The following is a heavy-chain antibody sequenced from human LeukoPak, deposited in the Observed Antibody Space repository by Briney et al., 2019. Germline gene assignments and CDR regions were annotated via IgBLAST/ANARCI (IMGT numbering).Heavy chain of an antibody. Sequence: KTGGSLRLSCEASGLSFTNAWLSWVRQAPGKGLEWVARIKGKPDGGTTDYAAPVKGRFTISRDDSKNTLYLQMNSLETEDTAVYYCTTRYGGTRDSWGQGTLVTVSS. D-gene: IGHD1-26*01. V-gene: IGHV3-15*01. CDR3: TTRYGGTRDS. CDR2: IKGKPDGGTT. CDR1: GLSFTNAW. J-gene: IGHJ4*02.